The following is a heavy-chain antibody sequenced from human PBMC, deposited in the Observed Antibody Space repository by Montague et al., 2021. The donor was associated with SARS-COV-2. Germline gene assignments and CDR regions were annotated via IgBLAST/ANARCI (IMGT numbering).Heavy chain of an antibody. J-gene: IGHJ5*02. CDR3: ARDGYGVAWNGLHWFDP. D-gene: IGHD1-1*01. V-gene: IGHV4-61*02. CDR1: IGSISSGSYY. Sequence: TLSLTCTVSIGSISSGSYYWSWIRQPAGKGLEWIGRIYTSGSTNYNPSLKSRVTISVDTSKNQFSLKLSSVTAADTAVYYCARDGYGVAWNGLHWFDPGGQGTAVTVSS. CDR2: IYTSGST.